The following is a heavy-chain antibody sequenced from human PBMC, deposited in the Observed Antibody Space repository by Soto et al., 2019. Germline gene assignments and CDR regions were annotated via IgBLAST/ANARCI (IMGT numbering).Heavy chain of an antibody. Sequence: QVQLVQSGAEVKKPGSSVKVSCKASGGTFSSYAFSWVRQAPGQGLEWMGGIIPIFGTANYAQKFQGRVTITADKSTSTAYMELSSLRSEDTAVYYCASGGGYGSGSPPSYYYYGMDVWGQGTTVTVSS. CDR1: GGTFSSYA. D-gene: IGHD3-10*01. CDR3: ASGGGYGSGSPPSYYYYGMDV. V-gene: IGHV1-69*06. J-gene: IGHJ6*02. CDR2: IIPIFGTA.